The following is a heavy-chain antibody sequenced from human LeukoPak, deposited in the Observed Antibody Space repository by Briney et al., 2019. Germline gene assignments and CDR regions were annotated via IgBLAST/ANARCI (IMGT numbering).Heavy chain of an antibody. V-gene: IGHV4-59*11. J-gene: IGHJ4*02. Sequence: SETLSLTCTVSGASITRRYWSWIQQPPGRGLEWIGYINYSGNTNYNPSLKSRVTISVDTSKNQFSLKLSSVTAADTAVYYCGRGGGSYLEYSFDYWGQGTLVTVSS. D-gene: IGHD3-10*01. CDR2: INYSGNT. CDR3: GRGGGSYLEYSFDY. CDR1: GASITRRY.